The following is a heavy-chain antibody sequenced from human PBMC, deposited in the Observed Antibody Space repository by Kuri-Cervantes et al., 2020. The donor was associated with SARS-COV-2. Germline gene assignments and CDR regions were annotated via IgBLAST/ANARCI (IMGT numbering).Heavy chain of an antibody. CDR1: GFTFSSYA. CDR3: ASRTVTTGYYYGMDV. Sequence: GESLKISCAASGFTFSSYAMHWVRQAPGKGLEWVAVISYDGSNKYYADSVKGRFTISRDNSKNTLYLQTNSLRAEDTAVYYCASRTVTTGYYYGMDVWGQGTTVTVSS. J-gene: IGHJ6*02. CDR2: ISYDGSNK. V-gene: IGHV3-30-3*01. D-gene: IGHD4-11*01.